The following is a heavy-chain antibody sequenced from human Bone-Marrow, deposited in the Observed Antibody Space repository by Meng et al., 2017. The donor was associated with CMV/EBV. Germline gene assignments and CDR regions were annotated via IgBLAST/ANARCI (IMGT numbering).Heavy chain of an antibody. V-gene: IGHV1-2*02. Sequence: ASVKVSCKASGYTFTGYYMHWVRQAPGQGLEWMGWINPNSGGTNYAQKFQGRVTMTRDTSISTAYMELSRLRSDDTAVYYCARPLESVGSGSSWFDPWGQGHLVTVSS. D-gene: IGHD3-10*01. CDR1: GYTFTGYY. CDR2: INPNSGGT. CDR3: ARPLESVGSGSSWFDP. J-gene: IGHJ5*02.